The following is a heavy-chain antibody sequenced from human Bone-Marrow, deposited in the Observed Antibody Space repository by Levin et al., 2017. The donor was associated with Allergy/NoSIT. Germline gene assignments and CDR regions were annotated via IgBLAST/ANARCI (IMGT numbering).Heavy chain of an antibody. Sequence: SGPTLVKATQTLTVTCTFSGFSLTTRGVGVTWIRQPPGKALEWLALLYGHDDKRYSPSLHGRLNVAKDTSKNEVVLTLSNVNTGDTGTYFCAHISSKDLWDEFSPGRFFDFWGQGSPVTVSS. D-gene: IGHD3-10*01. J-gene: IGHJ4*02. CDR3: AHISSKDLWDEFSPGRFFDF. V-gene: IGHV2-5*01. CDR2: LYGHDDK. CDR1: GFSLTTRGVG.